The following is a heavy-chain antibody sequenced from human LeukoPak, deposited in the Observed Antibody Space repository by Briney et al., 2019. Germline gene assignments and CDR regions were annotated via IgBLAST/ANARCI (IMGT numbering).Heavy chain of an antibody. V-gene: IGHV4-34*01. CDR3: AGTYGSGKFDY. CDR2: INHSGST. J-gene: IGHJ4*02. D-gene: IGHD3-10*01. Sequence: PSETLSLTCAVYGGSFSGYYWSWIRQPPGKGLEWIGEINHSGSTNYNSSLKSRVTISVDTSKNQFSLKLSSVTAADTAVYYCAGTYGSGKFDYWGQGTLVTVSS. CDR1: GGSFSGYY.